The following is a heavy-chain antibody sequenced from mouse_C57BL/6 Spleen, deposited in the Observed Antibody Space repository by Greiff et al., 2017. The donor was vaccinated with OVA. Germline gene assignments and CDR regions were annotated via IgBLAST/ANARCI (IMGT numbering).Heavy chain of an antibody. J-gene: IGHJ2*01. CDR2: ISSGGSYT. Sequence: EVQLVESGGDLVKPGGSLKLSCAASGFTFSSYGMSWVRQTPDKRLEWVATISSGGSYTYYPDSVKGRFTISRDNAKNTLYLQMSSLKSEDTAMYYCARPPDFDYWGQGTTLTVSS. CDR3: ARPPDFDY. V-gene: IGHV5-6*01. CDR1: GFTFSSYG.